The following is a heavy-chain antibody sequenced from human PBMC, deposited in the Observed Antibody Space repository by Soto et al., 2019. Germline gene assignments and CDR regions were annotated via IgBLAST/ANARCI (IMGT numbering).Heavy chain of an antibody. CDR2: IYPGDSDT. CDR3: ARHPTYYYDSSGYRNHYFDY. D-gene: IGHD3-22*01. CDR1: GCSFTRYW. Sequence: PWESLTISCTCSGCSFTRYWIGWVRQMPGKGLKWMGIIYPGDSDTKYSPSFQGQVTISADKSITTAYLQWSSLKASDTAMYYCARHPTYYYDSSGYRNHYFDYWGQGTVVTV. V-gene: IGHV5-51*01. J-gene: IGHJ4*02.